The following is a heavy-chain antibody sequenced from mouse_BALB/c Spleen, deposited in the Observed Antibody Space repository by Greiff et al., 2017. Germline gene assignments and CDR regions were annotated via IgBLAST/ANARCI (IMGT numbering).Heavy chain of an antibody. J-gene: IGHJ4*01. CDR3: ANSYDGYAMDY. V-gene: IGHV1-14*01. CDR1: GYTFTSYV. CDR2: INPYNDGT. Sequence: VQLQQSGPELVKPGASVKMSCKASGYTFTSYVMHWVKQKPGQGLEWIGYINPYNDGTKYNEKFKGKATLTSDTSSSTAYIQLSSLSSEDSAVYFCANSYDGYAMDYWGQGTSVTVSS. D-gene: IGHD2-3*01.